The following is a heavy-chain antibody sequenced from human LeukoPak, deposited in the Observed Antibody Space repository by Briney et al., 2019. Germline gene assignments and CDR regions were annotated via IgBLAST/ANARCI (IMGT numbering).Heavy chain of an antibody. CDR3: ARLSGLGPDSPWELDR. V-gene: IGHV1-18*01. CDR1: GYTFTSYG. Sequence: ASVKVSCKASGYTFTSYGISWLRQAPGQGLEWMGWISAYNGNTNYAQKVKGRVTMTTDTSTSTAYMELRSLRSDDTAVYYCARLSGLGPDSPWELDRWGQGTLVTVSS. CDR2: ISAYNGNT. J-gene: IGHJ4*02. D-gene: IGHD1-26*01.